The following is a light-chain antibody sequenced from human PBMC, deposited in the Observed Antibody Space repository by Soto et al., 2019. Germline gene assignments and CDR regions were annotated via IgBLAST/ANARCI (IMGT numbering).Light chain of an antibody. CDR2: GAS. Sequence: EIVLTQSPATLSLSPGERATLSCRASQSVSSYLAWYQQKPGQASRLLIYGASSRATGIPDRFIGSGSGTDFTLTIIRLEPEDFAVYYCQQYGSSPSTFGQGTRLEIK. V-gene: IGKV3-20*01. CDR1: QSVSSY. J-gene: IGKJ5*01. CDR3: QQYGSSPST.